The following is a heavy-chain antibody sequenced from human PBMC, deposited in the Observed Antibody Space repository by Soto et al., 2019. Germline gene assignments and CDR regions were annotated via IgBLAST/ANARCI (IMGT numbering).Heavy chain of an antibody. CDR1: GFTFSKFA. V-gene: IGHV3-23*01. D-gene: IGHD3-3*01. Sequence: QLLESGGGLVQPGGSLRLSCAASGFTFSKFALSWVRQAPGKGLEWVSGISGRDGSTYYADSVKGRFTISRDNSWNTLYLDMVSLRAEDSAVYYCANEESDFRSGYQSFDSWGQGTLVTVSS. J-gene: IGHJ4*02. CDR2: ISGRDGST. CDR3: ANEESDFRSGYQSFDS.